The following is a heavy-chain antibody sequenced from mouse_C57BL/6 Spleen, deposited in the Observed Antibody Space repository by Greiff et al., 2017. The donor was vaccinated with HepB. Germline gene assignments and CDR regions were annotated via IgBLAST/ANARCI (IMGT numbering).Heavy chain of an antibody. J-gene: IGHJ1*03. Sequence: EVKLVESGGGLVQSGRSLRLSCATSGFTFSDFYMEWVRQAPGKGLEWIAASRNKANDYTTEYSASVKGRCIVSRDTSQSILYLQMNALRAEDTAIYYCARDALYYYGSSYGYFDVWGTGTTVTVSS. CDR2: SRNKANDYTT. D-gene: IGHD1-1*01. CDR3: ARDALYYYGSSYGYFDV. CDR1: GFTFSDFY. V-gene: IGHV7-1*01.